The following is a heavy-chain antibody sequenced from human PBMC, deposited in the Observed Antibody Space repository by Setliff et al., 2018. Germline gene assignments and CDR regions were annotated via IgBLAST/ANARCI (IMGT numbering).Heavy chain of an antibody. V-gene: IGHV4-59*01. Sequence: PAETLSLTCTVSGGSISSYYWSWLRQPPGKGLEWVGSIYYSGNTNYNPSLKGRVTISIDTSKNQFSLKLSSVTAADTAVYHCARGKTFCGAFNRAFDIWGQGRMVTVSS. CDR2: IYYSGNT. CDR3: ARGKTFCGAFNRAFDI. CDR1: GGSISSYY. J-gene: IGHJ3*02. D-gene: IGHD2-21*01.